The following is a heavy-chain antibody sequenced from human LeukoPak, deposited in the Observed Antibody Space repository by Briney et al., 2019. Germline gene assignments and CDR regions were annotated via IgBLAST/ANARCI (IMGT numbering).Heavy chain of an antibody. V-gene: IGHV4-4*07. Sequence: SETLSLTCTVSGGSISSYYWSWIRQPAGKGLEWIGRIYTSGSTNYNPSLKSRVTMSVDTSKNQFSLKLSSVTAADTAVYYCARLGGDYDFWSGYSYYFDYWGQGTLVTVSS. CDR3: ARLGGDYDFWSGYSYYFDY. CDR1: GGSISSYY. J-gene: IGHJ4*02. CDR2: IYTSGST. D-gene: IGHD3-3*01.